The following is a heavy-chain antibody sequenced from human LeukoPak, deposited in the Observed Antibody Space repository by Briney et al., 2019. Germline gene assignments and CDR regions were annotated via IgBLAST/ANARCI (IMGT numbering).Heavy chain of an antibody. CDR3: ARGLAAAGTAY. CDR1: GFIFSSYE. Sequence: GGSLRLSCAASGFIFSSYEMNWVRQAPGKGLEWVSYISSSGSAIYYADSVKGRFTISRDNAKNSLYLQMNSLRAEDTALYYCARGLAAAGTAYWGQGTLVTVSS. J-gene: IGHJ4*02. CDR2: ISSSGSAI. D-gene: IGHD6-13*01. V-gene: IGHV3-48*03.